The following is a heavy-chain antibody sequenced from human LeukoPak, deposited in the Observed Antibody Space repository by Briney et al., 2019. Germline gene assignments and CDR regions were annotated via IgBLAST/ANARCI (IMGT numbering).Heavy chain of an antibody. CDR2: IYPGDSDT. Sequence: GESLQISCKGSGYSFTSYWIGWVRQMPGKGLEWMGIIYPGDSDTRYSPSFQGQVTISADKSISTAYLQWSSLKASDTAMYYCAGGYCSSTSCFTFDYWGQGTLVTVSS. D-gene: IGHD2-2*02. CDR3: AGGYCSSTSCFTFDY. V-gene: IGHV5-51*01. CDR1: GYSFTSYW. J-gene: IGHJ4*02.